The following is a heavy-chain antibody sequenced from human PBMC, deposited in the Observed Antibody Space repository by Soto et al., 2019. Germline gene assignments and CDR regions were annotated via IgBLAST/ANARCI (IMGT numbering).Heavy chain of an antibody. V-gene: IGHV3-48*03. CDR3: ARGFCTGGSCATDP. CDR2: ISSSGSTN. Sequence: EVQLVESGGGVVQPGGSLRLSCAASGFTFSRYEMNWVRQAPGKGLEWVSSISSSGSTNYYADSVKGRFTISRDNATNSLYLHMNNLRAEDTAVYYCARGFCTGGSCATDPWGQGTLVTVSS. D-gene: IGHD2-15*01. CDR1: GFTFSRYE. J-gene: IGHJ5*02.